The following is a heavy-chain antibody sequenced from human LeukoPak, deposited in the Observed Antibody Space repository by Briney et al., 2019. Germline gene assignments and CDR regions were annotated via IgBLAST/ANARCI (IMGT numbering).Heavy chain of an antibody. D-gene: IGHD6-13*01. V-gene: IGHV3-30-3*01. J-gene: IGHJ4*02. CDR1: GFSFSSYA. CDR3: ARDRDSSSSLHAY. CDR2: ISYDGSNK. Sequence: GGSLRLSCAASGFSFSSYAMHWVRQAPGKGLEWVAVISYDGSNKYYADSVKGRFTISRDNSKNTLYLQMNSLRAEDTAVYYCARDRDSSSSLHAYWGQGTLVTVSS.